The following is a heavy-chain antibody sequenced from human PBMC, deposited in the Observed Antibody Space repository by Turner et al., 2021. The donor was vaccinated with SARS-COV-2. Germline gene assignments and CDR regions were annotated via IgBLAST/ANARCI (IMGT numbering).Heavy chain of an antibody. V-gene: IGHV1-2*07. D-gene: IGHD2-21*01. CDR2: INLHGDVN. J-gene: IGHJ5*02. Sequence: QLVQSGTEMMRPGAPVKISCKTSGYFFTGHYIHWCVQAPGQGFDWWGVINLHGDVNRYESKFQERVTMTRETSTSTVYMEVRGLTSDDTAVYFCAREGGFGVVWLDPWGQGTAVIVSS. CDR3: AREGGFGVVWLDP. CDR1: GYFFTGHY.